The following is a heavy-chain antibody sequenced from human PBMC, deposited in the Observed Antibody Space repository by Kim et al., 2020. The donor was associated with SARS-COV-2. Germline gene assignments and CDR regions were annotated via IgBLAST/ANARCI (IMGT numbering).Heavy chain of an antibody. CDR1: GFTVSSNY. CDR2: IYSGGST. CDR3: ARDLLGTIAAAGTGGMDV. D-gene: IGHD6-13*01. V-gene: IGHV3-53*01. Sequence: GGSLRLSCAASGFTVSSNYMSWVRQAPGKGLEWVSVIYSGGSTYYADSVKGRFTISRDNSKNTLYLQMNSLRAEDTAVYYCARDLLGTIAAAGTGGMDVWGQGTTVTVSS. J-gene: IGHJ6*02.